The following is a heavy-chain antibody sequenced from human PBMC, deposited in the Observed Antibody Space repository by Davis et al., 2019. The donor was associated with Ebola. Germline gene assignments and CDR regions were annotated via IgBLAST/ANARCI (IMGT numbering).Heavy chain of an antibody. CDR2: IYPGDSDT. Sequence: GGSLRLSCKGSGYSFTSYWIGWVRQMPGKGLEWMGIIYPGDSDTRYSPSFQGQVTISADKSISTAYLQWISLKASDTAMYYCARLTDIRPLWWFDPWGQGTLVTVSS. CDR1: GYSFTSYW. D-gene: IGHD3-10*01. CDR3: ARLTDIRPLWWFDP. V-gene: IGHV5-51*01. J-gene: IGHJ5*02.